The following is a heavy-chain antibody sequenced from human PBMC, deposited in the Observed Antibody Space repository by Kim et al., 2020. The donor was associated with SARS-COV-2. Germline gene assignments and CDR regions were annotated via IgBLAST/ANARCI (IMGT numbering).Heavy chain of an antibody. CDR3: AKVLKWYYYDSSGYYYQGDAFDI. D-gene: IGHD3-22*01. Sequence: GGSLRLSCAASGFTFSSYAMSWVRQAPGKGLEWVSAISGSGGSTYYADSVKGRFTISRDNSKNTLYLQMNSLRAEDTAVYYCAKVLKWYYYDSSGYYYQGDAFDIWGQGTMVTVSS. CDR1: GFTFSSYA. CDR2: ISGSGGST. J-gene: IGHJ3*02. V-gene: IGHV3-23*01.